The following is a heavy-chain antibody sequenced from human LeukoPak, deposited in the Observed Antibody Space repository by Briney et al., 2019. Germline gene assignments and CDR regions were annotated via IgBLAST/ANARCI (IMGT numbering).Heavy chain of an antibody. CDR1: GGSISSYY. V-gene: IGHV4-59*01. CDR3: ARATQRIVAGATWFDP. CDR2: IYYSGST. D-gene: IGHD6-19*01. J-gene: IGHJ5*02. Sequence: PSETLSLTCTVSGGSISSYYWSWIRQPPGKGLEWIGYIYYSGSTNYNPSLKSRVTISVDTSKNQFSLKLSSVTAADTAVYYCARATQRIVAGATWFDPWGQGTLVTVSS.